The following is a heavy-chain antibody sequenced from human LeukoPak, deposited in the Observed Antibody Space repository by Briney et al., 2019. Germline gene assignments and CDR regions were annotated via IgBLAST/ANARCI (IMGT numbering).Heavy chain of an antibody. CDR2: INWNGGST. V-gene: IGHV3-20*04. J-gene: IGHJ3*02. D-gene: IGHD2-15*01. CDR3: ARDFLPLVDDAFDI. CDR1: GFTFDDYG. Sequence: GGSLRLSCAASGFTFDDYGMSWVRQAPGKGLEWVSGINWNGGSTGYADSVKGRFTISRDHAKNSLYLQMNSLRAEDTALYYCARDFLPLVDDAFDIWGQGTMVTVSS.